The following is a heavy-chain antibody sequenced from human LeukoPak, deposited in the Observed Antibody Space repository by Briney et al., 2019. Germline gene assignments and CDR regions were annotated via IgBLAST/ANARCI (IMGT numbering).Heavy chain of an antibody. J-gene: IGHJ5*02. CDR1: GYTFTSYA. CDR3: AKDYMVTMVRGVIIS. D-gene: IGHD3-10*01. CDR2: IIPILGIA. V-gene: IGHV1-69*04. Sequence: SVKVSCKASGYTFTSYAISWVRQAPGQGLEWMGRIIPILGIANYAQKFQGRVTITADKSTSTAYMELSSLRSEDTAVYYCAKDYMVTMVRGVIISWGQGTLVTVSS.